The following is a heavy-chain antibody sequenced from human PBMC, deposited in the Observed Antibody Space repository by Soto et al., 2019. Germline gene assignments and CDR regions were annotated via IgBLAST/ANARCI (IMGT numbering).Heavy chain of an antibody. Sequence: GYLRLSCADSGFTLSSYCMSWVRQAPLKVLDWGANIKQDGSEKYYVDSVKVRFTISRDNAKNSLYLQMNSLRAEDTAVYYCARDRLRGFWSGYYEYYYGMDVWGQGTTVTVSS. CDR2: IKQDGSEK. V-gene: IGHV3-7*01. J-gene: IGHJ6*02. D-gene: IGHD3-3*01. CDR3: ARDRLRGFWSGYYEYYYGMDV. CDR1: GFTLSSYC.